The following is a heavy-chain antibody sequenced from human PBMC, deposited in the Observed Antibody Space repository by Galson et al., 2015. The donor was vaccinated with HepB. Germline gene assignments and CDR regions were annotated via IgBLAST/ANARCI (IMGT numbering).Heavy chain of an antibody. V-gene: IGHV3-49*03. CDR1: GFTFGDYA. Sequence: SLRLSCAASGFTFGDYAMSWFRQAPGKGPEWVGFIRSKAYGGTTEYAASVKGRFTISRDDSKSIAYLQMNRLKTEDTAVYYCTRGSSSWYLDAFDIWGQGTMVTVSS. CDR3: TRGSSSWYLDAFDI. CDR2: IRSKAYGGTT. J-gene: IGHJ3*02. D-gene: IGHD6-13*01.